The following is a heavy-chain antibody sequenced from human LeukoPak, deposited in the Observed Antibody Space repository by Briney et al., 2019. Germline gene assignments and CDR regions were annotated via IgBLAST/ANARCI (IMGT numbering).Heavy chain of an antibody. CDR2: INHSGST. Sequence: SETLTLTCAAYGGSFSGYYWSWIRQPPGKGLEWLGDINHSGSTNYNPSLKSRLTISFGTYKNQFSLKLSSVTAADTVMCYCARGGGYCSSTSCHWYFDRWGRGTLVTVSS. CDR1: GGSFSGYY. CDR3: ARGGGYCSSTSCHWYFDR. D-gene: IGHD2-2*01. V-gene: IGHV4-34*01. J-gene: IGHJ2*01.